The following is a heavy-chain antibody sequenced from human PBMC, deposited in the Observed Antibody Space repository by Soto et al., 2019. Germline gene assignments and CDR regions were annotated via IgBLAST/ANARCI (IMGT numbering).Heavy chain of an antibody. CDR2: TYYNGIS. V-gene: IGHV4-39*01. Sequence: QLQLQESGPGLARPSETLSLTCSVSGDPIRTVSYYWAWIRQPPGQPLEWIGSTYYNGISYPNPPLEGRVSISVDTSKNQCSLKVKTVTAADTARYYCARQPVSARRLGAFEVWGQGTVVIVSA. CDR3: ARQPVSARRLGAFEV. J-gene: IGHJ3*01. CDR1: GDPIRTVSYY. D-gene: IGHD6-19*01.